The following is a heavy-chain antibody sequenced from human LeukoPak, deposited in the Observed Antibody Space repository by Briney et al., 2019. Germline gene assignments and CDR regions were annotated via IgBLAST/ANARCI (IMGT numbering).Heavy chain of an antibody. CDR3: ARDYSGWSRDY. Sequence: GGSLRLSCAASGFTFSSYSMNWVRLPPGKGLEWVSSISTDSHYIYYADSVKGRFSTSRDNAKNALYLQMDSLRAEDTAVYFCARDYSGWSRDYWGQGTLVTVSS. D-gene: IGHD6-19*01. V-gene: IGHV3-21*01. J-gene: IGHJ4*02. CDR2: ISTDSHYI. CDR1: GFTFSSYS.